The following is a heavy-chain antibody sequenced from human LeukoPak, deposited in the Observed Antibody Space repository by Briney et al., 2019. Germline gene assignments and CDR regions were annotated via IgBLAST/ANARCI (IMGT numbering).Heavy chain of an antibody. CDR2: IYHSGST. V-gene: IGHV4-59*12. Sequence: SETLSLICTVSGGSISSYYWSWIRQPPGKGLEWIGEIYHSGSTNYNPSLKSRVTISVDKSKNQFSLKLSSVTAADTAVYYCARYCSSTSCYDYWGQGTLVTVSS. CDR3: ARYCSSTSCYDY. D-gene: IGHD2-2*01. J-gene: IGHJ4*02. CDR1: GGSISSYY.